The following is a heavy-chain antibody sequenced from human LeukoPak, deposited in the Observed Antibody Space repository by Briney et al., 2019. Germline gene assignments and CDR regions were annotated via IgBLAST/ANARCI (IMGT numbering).Heavy chain of an antibody. V-gene: IGHV1-8*01. CDR1: GYTFTSYD. CDR2: MNPNSGNT. CDR3: ASGYGDYVSFDY. Sequence: ASVKVSCKASGYTFTSYDINWVRQATGQGLEWMGWMNPNSGNTGYAQKFQGRVTTTRNTSISTAYMELSSLRSEDTAVYYCASGYGDYVSFDYWGQGTLVTVSS. J-gene: IGHJ4*02. D-gene: IGHD4-17*01.